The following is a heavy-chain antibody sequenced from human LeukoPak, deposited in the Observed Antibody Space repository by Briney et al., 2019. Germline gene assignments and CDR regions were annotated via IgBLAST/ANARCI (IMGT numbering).Heavy chain of an antibody. V-gene: IGHV4-59*01. J-gene: IGHJ5*02. Sequence: SETLSLTCTFPCCSISSYYWGWIRQPPGKGLELIGDIYYSGSTNYNPSLKSRVTISVDTSKNQFSLKLSSVTAADTAVYYCAREVVTAIPWLYRFDPWGQGPLVNVSS. CDR2: IYYSGST. CDR1: CCSISSYY. D-gene: IGHD2-21*02. CDR3: AREVVTAIPWLYRFDP.